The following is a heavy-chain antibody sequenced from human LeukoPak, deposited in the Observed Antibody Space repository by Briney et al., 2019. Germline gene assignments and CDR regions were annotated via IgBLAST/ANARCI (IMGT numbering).Heavy chain of an antibody. D-gene: IGHD2-21*01. J-gene: IGHJ6*03. CDR2: IRYDGSNK. CDR1: GFTFSSYG. CDR3: AQAGSIVVVGYYYMDV. Sequence: GGSLRLSCAASGFTFSSYGMHWVRQAPGKGLEWVAFIRYDGSNKYYADSVKGRFTISRDNSKNTLYLQMNSLRAEDTAVYYCAQAGSIVVVGYYYMDVWGKGTTVTVSS. V-gene: IGHV3-30*02.